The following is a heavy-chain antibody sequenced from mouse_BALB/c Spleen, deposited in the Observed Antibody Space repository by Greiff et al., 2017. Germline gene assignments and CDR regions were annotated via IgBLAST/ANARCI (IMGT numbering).Heavy chain of an antibody. CDR1: GFTFSDYG. CDR2: ISNLAYSI. J-gene: IGHJ4*01. CDR3: ERGGYGPDYYAMDY. D-gene: IGHD1-2*01. Sequence: EVQRVESGGGLVQPGGSRKLSCAASGFTFSDYGMAWVRQAPGKGPEWVAFISNLAYSIYYADTVTGRFTISRENAKNTLYMEMSSLRSEDTAMYYCERGGYGPDYYAMDYWGQGASVTVAS. V-gene: IGHV5-15*02.